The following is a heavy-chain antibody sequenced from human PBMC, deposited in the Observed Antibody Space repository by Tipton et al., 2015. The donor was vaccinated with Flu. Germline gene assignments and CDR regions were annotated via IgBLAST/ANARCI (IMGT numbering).Heavy chain of an antibody. CDR3: AKVIPELVAGLDY. Sequence: GSLRLSCSASGFTFGDFGMSWVRQAPGKGLEWVSGISGGGAITYFADSVKGRFTISRDNSKNTLVLQMNSLRAEDTAVYYCAKVIPELVAGLDYWGQGTLVTVSS. D-gene: IGHD6-19*01. CDR1: GFTFGDFG. CDR2: ISGGGAIT. J-gene: IGHJ4*02. V-gene: IGHV3-23*01.